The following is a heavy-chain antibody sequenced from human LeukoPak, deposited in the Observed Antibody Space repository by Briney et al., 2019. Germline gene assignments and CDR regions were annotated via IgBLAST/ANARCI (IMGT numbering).Heavy chain of an antibody. CDR2: IYPGDSDT. Sequence: GESLEISCQGSGYSFTSYWIGWGRQLPGKGLEGMGIIYPGDSDTRYSPSFQGQVTISADKSISTAYLQWSSLKASDTAMYYCARQGTIVAGTLGTTFDYWGQGTLLTVSS. CDR1: GYSFTSYW. CDR3: ARQGTIVAGTLGTTFDY. V-gene: IGHV5-51*01. J-gene: IGHJ4*02. D-gene: IGHD5-12*01.